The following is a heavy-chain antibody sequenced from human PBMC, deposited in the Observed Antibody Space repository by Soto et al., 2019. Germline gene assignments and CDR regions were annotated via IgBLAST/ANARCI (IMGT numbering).Heavy chain of an antibody. Sequence: GGSLRLSCAASGSTFSTFSMNWVRQAPGKGLEWLSYIGGSGGSISYADSVKGRFTISRDNGKNTLYLQMTNMDPVDTATYYCAHIREKTFDYWGQGTLVTVSS. J-gene: IGHJ4*02. CDR3: AHIREKTFDY. V-gene: IGHV3-48*01. CDR2: IGGSGGSI. CDR1: GSTFSTFS.